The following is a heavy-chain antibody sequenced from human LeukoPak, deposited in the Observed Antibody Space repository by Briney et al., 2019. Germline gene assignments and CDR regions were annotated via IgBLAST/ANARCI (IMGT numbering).Heavy chain of an antibody. J-gene: IGHJ4*02. D-gene: IGHD6-6*01. CDR1: GFTFSSYA. V-gene: IGHV3-23*01. Sequence: GGSLRLSCAASGFTFSSYAMSWVRQAPGKGLEWVSAISGSGGSTYYADSVKGRFTISRDNSKNTLYLQMNSLRAEDTAVYYRAKALRPARPIPQDYWGQGTLVTVSS. CDR2: ISGSGGST. CDR3: AKALRPARPIPQDY.